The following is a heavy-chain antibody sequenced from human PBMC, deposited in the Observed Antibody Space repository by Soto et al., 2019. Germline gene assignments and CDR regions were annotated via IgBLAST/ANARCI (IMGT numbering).Heavy chain of an antibody. CDR1: GFTVSSNY. D-gene: IGHD6-13*01. Sequence: PGGSLRLSCAASGFTVSSNYMSWVRQVPGKGLEWVSVIYSGGSTYYADSVKGRFTISRDNSKNTLYLQMNSLRAEDTAVYYCARDQAAGSPGYWGQGTLVTVSS. J-gene: IGHJ4*02. CDR3: ARDQAAGSPGY. CDR2: IYSGGST. V-gene: IGHV3-53*01.